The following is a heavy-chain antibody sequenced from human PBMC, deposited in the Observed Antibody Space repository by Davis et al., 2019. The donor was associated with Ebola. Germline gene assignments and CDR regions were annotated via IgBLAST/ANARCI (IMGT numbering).Heavy chain of an antibody. CDR2: IYYSGST. CDR3: ARGGQGVGAGRWLDP. Sequence: SETLSLTCTVSGGSISSYYWSWIRQPPGKGLEWIGYIYYSGSTNYNPSLKSRVTISIDTSESRFSLKLTSVTPADTAVYYCARGGQGVGAGRWLDPWGQGNLVIVSS. V-gene: IGHV4-59*01. CDR1: GGSISSYY. D-gene: IGHD1-26*01. J-gene: IGHJ5*02.